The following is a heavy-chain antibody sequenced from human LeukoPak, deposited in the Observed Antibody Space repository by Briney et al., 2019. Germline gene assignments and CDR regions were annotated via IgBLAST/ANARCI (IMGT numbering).Heavy chain of an antibody. Sequence: PGGSLRLSCAASGFTFSSYWMHWVRQAPGKGLVWVSRINTDGSSTNYADSVKGRFTISRDNAKNPLYLQMNSLRAEDTALYYCANGNVDTAMGTWGQGTMVTVSS. V-gene: IGHV3-74*01. D-gene: IGHD5-18*01. J-gene: IGHJ3*01. CDR1: GFTFSSYW. CDR2: INTDGSST. CDR3: ANGNVDTAMGT.